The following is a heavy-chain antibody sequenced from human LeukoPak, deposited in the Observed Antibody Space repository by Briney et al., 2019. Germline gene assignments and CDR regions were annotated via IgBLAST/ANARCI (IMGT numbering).Heavy chain of an antibody. CDR1: GGSISSYY. V-gene: IGHV4-59*08. D-gene: IGHD5-18*01. J-gene: IGHJ5*02. Sequence: SETLSLTCTVSGGSISSYYWSWIRQPPGKGLEWIGYIYYGGSTNYNPSLKSRVTISVDTSKNQFSLKLSSVTAADTAVYYCARHYPRGYSYGYADWFDPWGQGTLVTVSP. CDR2: IYYGGST. CDR3: ARHYPRGYSYGYADWFDP.